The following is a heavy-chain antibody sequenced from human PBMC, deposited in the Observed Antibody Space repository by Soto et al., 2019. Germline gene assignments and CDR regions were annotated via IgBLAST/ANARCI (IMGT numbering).Heavy chain of an antibody. D-gene: IGHD2-2*01. CDR2: IIPILGIA. V-gene: IGHV1-69*02. CDR1: GGTFSSYS. J-gene: IGHJ6*03. Sequence: QVQLVQSGAEVKKPGSSVKVSCKASGGTFSSYSISWVRQAPGQGLEWMGRIIPILGIANYAQKFQGRVTITADKSTSTAYLELSSLRSEDTALYYCARGGYCRSTTCSPYYYYYYMDVWGKGTTVTISS. CDR3: ARGGYCRSTTCSPYYYYYYMDV.